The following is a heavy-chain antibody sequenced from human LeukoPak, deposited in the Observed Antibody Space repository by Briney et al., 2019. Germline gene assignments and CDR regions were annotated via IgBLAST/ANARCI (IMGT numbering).Heavy chain of an antibody. CDR3: ARDGGATVADYYYYGMDV. J-gene: IGHJ6*02. D-gene: IGHD4-23*01. V-gene: IGHV1-2*02. CDR2: INPNSGGT. CDR1: GYTFTGYY. Sequence: ASVKVSCKASGYTFTGYYTHWVRQAPGQGLEWMGWINPNSGGTNYAQKFQGRVTMTRDTSISTAYMELSRLRSDDTAVYYCARDGGATVADYYYYGMDVWGQGTTVTVSS.